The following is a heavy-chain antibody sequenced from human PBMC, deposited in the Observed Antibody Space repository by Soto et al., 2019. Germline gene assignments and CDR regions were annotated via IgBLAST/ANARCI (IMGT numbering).Heavy chain of an antibody. J-gene: IGHJ4*02. D-gene: IGHD6-19*01. CDR3: ATPQGGWYPPFDY. CDR2: ISYDGSNK. V-gene: IGHV3-30*03. CDR1: GFTFSSYG. Sequence: QVQLVESGGGVVQPGRSLRLSCAASGFTFSSYGMHWVRQAPGKVLEWVAVISYDGSNKYYADSVKGRFTISRDNSKNTLYLQMNLLRPEDTAVYYCATPQGGWYPPFDYWGQGTLVTVSS.